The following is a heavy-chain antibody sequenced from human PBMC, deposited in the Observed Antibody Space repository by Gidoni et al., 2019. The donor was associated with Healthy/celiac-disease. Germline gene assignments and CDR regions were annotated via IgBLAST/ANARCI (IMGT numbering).Heavy chain of an antibody. D-gene: IGHD2-8*02. CDR3: VSGVVYRDGMDV. V-gene: IGHV3-23*01. CDR1: GVTFSSYA. J-gene: IGHJ6*02. Sequence: EVQLLESGGGLVQPGGSLRLSCAASGVTFSSYAMSWVRQAPGKGLEWVSAISGSGGSTYYADSVKGRFTIARDNSKNTLYLQMNSLRAEDTAVYHCVSGVVYRDGMDVWGQGTTGTVSS. CDR2: ISGSGGST.